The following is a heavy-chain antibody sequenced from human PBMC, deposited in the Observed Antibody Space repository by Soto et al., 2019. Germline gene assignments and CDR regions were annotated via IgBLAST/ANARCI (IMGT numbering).Heavy chain of an antibody. CDR3: AREKAARTSYFGMDV. CDR2: IWYDGSKK. Sequence: GGSLRLSCAASGFTFSSYGMHWVRQAPGKGLEWVAVIWYDGSKKYYADSVKGRFTISRDNSKNTLDLQMNSLRAEDTAVYYCAREKAARTSYFGMDVWGQGTTVTVSP. J-gene: IGHJ6*01. D-gene: IGHD6-6*01. CDR1: GFTFSSYG. V-gene: IGHV3-33*01.